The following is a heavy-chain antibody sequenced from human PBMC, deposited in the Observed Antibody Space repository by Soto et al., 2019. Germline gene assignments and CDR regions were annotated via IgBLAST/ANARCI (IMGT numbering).Heavy chain of an antibody. CDR2: ISYDGSNK. CDR3: AKDRGGSYYAHFDY. D-gene: IGHD1-26*01. CDR1: GFTFSSYG. Sequence: QVQLVESRGGVVQPGRSLRLSCAASGFTFSSYGMHWVRQAPGKGLEWVAVISYDGSNKYYADSVKGRFTISRDNSKNTLYLQMNSLRAEDTAVYYCAKDRGGSYYAHFDYWGQGTLVTVSS. J-gene: IGHJ4*02. V-gene: IGHV3-30*18.